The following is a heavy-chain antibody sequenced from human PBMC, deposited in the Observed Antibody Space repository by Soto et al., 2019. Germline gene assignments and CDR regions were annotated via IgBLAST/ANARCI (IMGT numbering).Heavy chain of an antibody. V-gene: IGHV1-69*13. J-gene: IGHJ6*02. CDR2: IIPISDTT. CDR1: GVTFSSYS. Sequence: PVKASCKASGVTFSSYSISWVRQAPGQGLEWMGGIIPISDTTNYAQKFQGRVTITADESTSTAYMELSSLRSEDTAVYYCARSQGSSTSLEIYYYYYYGMDVWGQGTTVTVSS. D-gene: IGHD2-2*01. CDR3: ARSQGSSTSLEIYYYYYYGMDV.